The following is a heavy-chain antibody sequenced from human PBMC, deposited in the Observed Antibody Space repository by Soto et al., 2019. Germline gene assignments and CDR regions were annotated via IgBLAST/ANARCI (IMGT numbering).Heavy chain of an antibody. CDR2: IYYSGST. CDR1: GGSISSSSYY. J-gene: IGHJ4*02. Sequence: QLQLQESGPGLVKPSETLSLTCTVSGGSISSSSYYWAWIRQPPGKGLEWIGSIYYSGSTYYNPSLKSRVTISVDTSKNQFSLKLSSVTAADTAVYYCARQPFVGYDSSGYWDCWGQGTLVTVSS. CDR3: ARQPFVGYDSSGYWDC. D-gene: IGHD3-22*01. V-gene: IGHV4-39*01.